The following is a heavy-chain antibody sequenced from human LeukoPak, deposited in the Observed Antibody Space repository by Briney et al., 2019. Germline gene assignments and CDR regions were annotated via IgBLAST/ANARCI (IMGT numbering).Heavy chain of an antibody. J-gene: IGHJ5*02. V-gene: IGHV1-46*02. Sequence: GASVKLSCKASPYTFNKYYIHWVRQAPGQGLEWMGVINPSGRSASYAQRFQGRVTMNRDTSASTVYMDLSSLTSDDTAVYYCARDSGELERRNWFDPWGQGTLVTVSS. D-gene: IGHD1-1*01. CDR2: INPSGRSA. CDR1: PYTFNKYY. CDR3: ARDSGELERRNWFDP.